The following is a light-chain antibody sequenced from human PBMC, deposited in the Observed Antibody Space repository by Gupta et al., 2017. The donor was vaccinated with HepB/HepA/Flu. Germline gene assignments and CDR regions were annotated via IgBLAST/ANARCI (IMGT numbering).Light chain of an antibody. V-gene: IGLV2-23*02. CDR3: CSYAGSRTYV. CDR2: DVS. J-gene: IGLJ1*01. Sequence: QSALTQPASVSGSPGQSITISCTGTSSDIGSHNHVSWYQQYPGRAPKLMIYDVSKRPSGVSNRFSGSKSGNTASLTIYGPQTEDEADYFCCSYAGSRTYVFGSGTEVIV. CDR1: SSDIGSHNH.